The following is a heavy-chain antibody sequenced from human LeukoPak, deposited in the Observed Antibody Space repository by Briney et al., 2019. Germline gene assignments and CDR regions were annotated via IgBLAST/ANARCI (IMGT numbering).Heavy chain of an antibody. CDR2: ISYDGSNQ. V-gene: IGHV3-30*18. Sequence: GGSLRLSCAASGFTFSSYGMHWVRRAPGKGLEWVAVISYDGSNQYYAASVKGRSTISRANSKDTLYLQMNSRRAEDTAVYYCAKDRRVGYSGYAFDYWDQGTLVIVSA. CDR3: AKDRRVGYSGYAFDY. J-gene: IGHJ4*02. D-gene: IGHD5-12*01. CDR1: GFTFSSYG.